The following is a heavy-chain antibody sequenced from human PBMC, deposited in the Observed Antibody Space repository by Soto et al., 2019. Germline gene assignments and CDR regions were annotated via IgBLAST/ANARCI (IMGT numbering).Heavy chain of an antibody. V-gene: IGHV1-46*01. CDR1: GYTFTSYY. D-gene: IGHD3-3*01. CDR2: INPSGGST. J-gene: IGHJ5*02. CDR3: ARGGDVLRFLEWSINWFDP. Sequence: ASVKVSCKASGYTFTSYYMHWVRQAPGQGLEWMGIINPSGGSTSYAQKFQGRVTMTRDTSTSTVYMELSSLRSEDTAVYYCARGGDVLRFLEWSINWFDPWGQGTLVTVSS.